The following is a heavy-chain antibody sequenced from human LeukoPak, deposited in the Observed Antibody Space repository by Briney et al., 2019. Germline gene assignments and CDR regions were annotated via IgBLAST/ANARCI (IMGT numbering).Heavy chain of an antibody. CDR3: ARHYYDFWSGPLDP. Sequence: PSETLSLTCTVSGGSISSYYWSWIRQPPGKGLEWIGYIYCSGTTNYNPSLKSRVTISLDTSKNQFSLKLSSVTAADTAVFYCARHYYDFWSGPLDPWGQGTLVTVSS. D-gene: IGHD3-3*01. CDR1: GGSISSYY. CDR2: IYCSGTT. J-gene: IGHJ5*02. V-gene: IGHV4-59*01.